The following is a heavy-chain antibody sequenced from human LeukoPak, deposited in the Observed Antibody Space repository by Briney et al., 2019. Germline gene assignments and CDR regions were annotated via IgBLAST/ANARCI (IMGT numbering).Heavy chain of an antibody. CDR1: GGYVGSAGYY. D-gene: IGHD1-26*01. J-gene: IGHJ4*02. CDR2: IYYIRNT. V-gene: IGHV4-61*08. Sequence: SETLSLTCTVSGGYVGSAGYYWSWIRQPPGGGLEGIGYIYYIRNTNYNPSLKSRVTMSLDPSKNQFSLKLNSVTAADTAVYYCARTQSQSGSYRYYFGYWGQGTLVTVSS. CDR3: ARTQSQSGSYRYYFGY.